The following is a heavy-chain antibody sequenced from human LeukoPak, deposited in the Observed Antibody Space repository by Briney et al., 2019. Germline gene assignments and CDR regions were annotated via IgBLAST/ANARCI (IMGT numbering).Heavy chain of an antibody. CDR1: GFTVSSNY. D-gene: IGHD5-24*01. Sequence: PGGSLRLSCAASGFTVSSNYMSWVRQAAGKGLEWVSVIYSGGSTYYADCVKGRFTISRDNSKNTLYLQMNSLRAEDTAVYYCASGDGYNRPFDYWGQGTLVSVSS. V-gene: IGHV3-66*01. CDR2: IYSGGST. CDR3: ASGDGYNRPFDY. J-gene: IGHJ4*02.